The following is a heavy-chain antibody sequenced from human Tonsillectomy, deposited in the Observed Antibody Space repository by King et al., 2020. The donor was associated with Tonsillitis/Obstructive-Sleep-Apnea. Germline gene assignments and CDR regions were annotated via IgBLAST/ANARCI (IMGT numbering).Heavy chain of an antibody. D-gene: IGHD1/OR15-1a*01. CDR3: ATHWYNDRYYFDY. J-gene: IGHJ4*02. Sequence: EVQLVESGGGLVQPGGSLRLSCAASGFTFRSYAMSWVRRAPGKGLEWVSTISGSGSNTFYADSVKGRFTISRDNSKNTLYLQMSTLGAEDTAVYYCATHWYNDRYYFDYWGQGTLVTVSS. CDR1: GFTFRSYA. V-gene: IGHV3-23*04. CDR2: ISGSGSNT.